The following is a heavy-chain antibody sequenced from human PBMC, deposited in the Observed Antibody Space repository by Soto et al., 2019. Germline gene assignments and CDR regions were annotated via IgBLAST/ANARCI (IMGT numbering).Heavy chain of an antibody. Sequence: SETLSLTCNVSGASLDRSNYYWDWIRQSPGEGLEWIGTTYYNGNAYYNPSLRSRVTMSVDTSKNQFSLKLMSVTAADTAVYYCARYVAALDYWGQGILVIVSS. CDR1: GASLDRSNYY. D-gene: IGHD2-15*01. CDR3: ARYVAALDY. CDR2: TYYNGNA. V-gene: IGHV4-39*01. J-gene: IGHJ4*02.